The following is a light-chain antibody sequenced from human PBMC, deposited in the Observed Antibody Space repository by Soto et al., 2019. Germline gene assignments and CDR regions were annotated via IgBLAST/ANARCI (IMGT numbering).Light chain of an antibody. Sequence: DIQMTQSPSSLSASVGDRVTITCQTSQTIINNLNWYQQEPGRAPKLLIYAASTLQSGVPSRFSGSGSGTDFTLTISSLQPEDFATYFCQQSHSARTFGQGTKVEIK. CDR2: AAS. V-gene: IGKV1-39*01. CDR1: QTIINN. CDR3: QQSHSART. J-gene: IGKJ1*01.